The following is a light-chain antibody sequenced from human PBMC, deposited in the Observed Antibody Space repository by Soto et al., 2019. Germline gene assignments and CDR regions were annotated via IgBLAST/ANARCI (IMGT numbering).Light chain of an antibody. Sequence: QSVLTQPPSASGTPGQRVTISCSGSSSNIGSNTVNWYQQLPGTAPKLLIYSNNQRPSGVPDRFSGSKSGTSVSLAISGLQSEDEADHFCAAWDDSLSDVVFGGGTKVTVL. CDR2: SNN. CDR1: SSNIGSNT. CDR3: AAWDDSLSDVV. V-gene: IGLV1-44*01. J-gene: IGLJ2*01.